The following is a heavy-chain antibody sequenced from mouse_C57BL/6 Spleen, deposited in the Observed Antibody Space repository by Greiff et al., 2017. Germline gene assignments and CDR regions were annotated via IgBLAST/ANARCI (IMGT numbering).Heavy chain of an antibody. J-gene: IGHJ1*03. Sequence: VQLQESGPGLVAPSQSLSITCTVSGFSLTSYAISWVRQPPGKGLEWLGVIWTGGGTNYNSALKSRLSISKDNSKSQVFLKMNSLQTDDTARYYCARNGVITTVVAHWYFDVWGTGTTVTVSS. V-gene: IGHV2-9-1*01. CDR2: IWTGGGT. D-gene: IGHD1-1*01. CDR1: GFSLTSYA. CDR3: ARNGVITTVVAHWYFDV.